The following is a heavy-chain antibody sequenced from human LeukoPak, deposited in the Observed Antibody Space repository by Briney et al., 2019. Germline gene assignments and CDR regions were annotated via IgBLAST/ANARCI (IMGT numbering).Heavy chain of an antibody. CDR1: GYTFTSYG. CDR3: AREGQVGATLYYFDY. V-gene: IGHV1-18*01. J-gene: IGHJ4*02. D-gene: IGHD1-26*01. Sequence: ASVKVSCKASGYTFTSYGISWVRQAPGQGLEWMGWISAYNGNTNYAQKLQGRVTMTTDTSTSIAYMELRSLRSDDTAVYYCAREGQVGATLYYFDYWGQGTLVTVSS. CDR2: ISAYNGNT.